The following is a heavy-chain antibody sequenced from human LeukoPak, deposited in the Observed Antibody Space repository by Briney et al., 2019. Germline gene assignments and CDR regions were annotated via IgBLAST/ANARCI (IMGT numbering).Heavy chain of an antibody. CDR3: AKAGYYYDSSGGGAFDI. V-gene: IGHV3-30*02. CDR1: GFTFSSYG. D-gene: IGHD3-22*01. J-gene: IGHJ3*02. CDR2: IRYDGSNK. Sequence: GGSLRLSCAAPGFTFSSYGMHWVRQAPGKGLEWVAFIRYDGSNKYYADSVKGRFTISRDNSKNTLYLQMNSLRAEDTAVYYCAKAGYYYDSSGGGAFDIWGQGTMVTVSS.